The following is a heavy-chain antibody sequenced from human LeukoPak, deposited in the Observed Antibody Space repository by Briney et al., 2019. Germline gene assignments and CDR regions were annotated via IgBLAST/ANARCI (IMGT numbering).Heavy chain of an antibody. D-gene: IGHD6-19*01. Sequence: LSLTCTVSGGSISSYYWSWFRQAPGKGLEWVDFIRSKAYGGTTEYAASVKGRFTISRDDSKSIAYLQMNSLKTEDTAVYYCTRVTGYSSGWFDYWGQGTLVTVSS. CDR1: GGSISSYY. CDR3: TRVTGYSSGWFDY. J-gene: IGHJ4*02. V-gene: IGHV3-49*03. CDR2: IRSKAYGGTT.